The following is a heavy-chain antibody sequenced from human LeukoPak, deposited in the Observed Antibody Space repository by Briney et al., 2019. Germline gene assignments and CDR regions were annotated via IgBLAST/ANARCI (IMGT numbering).Heavy chain of an antibody. CDR2: IYHSGST. CDR3: ARDPQGYGLFDY. CDR1: GYSISSGYY. D-gene: IGHD5-12*01. Sequence: SETLSLTCTVSGYSISSGYYWGWIRQPPGKGLEWIGSIYHSGSTYYNPSLKSRVTISVDTSKNQFSLKLSSVTAADTAVYYCARDPQGYGLFDYWGQGTLVTVSS. V-gene: IGHV4-38-2*02. J-gene: IGHJ4*02.